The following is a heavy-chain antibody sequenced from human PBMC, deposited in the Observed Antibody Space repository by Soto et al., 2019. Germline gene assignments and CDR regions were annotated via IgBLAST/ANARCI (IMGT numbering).Heavy chain of an antibody. Sequence: QVQLVQSGAEVKKPGSSVKVSCKASGGTFSSYTISWVRQAPGQGLELMGRIIPILGIANYAQKFQGRVTITADKYTSTAYMELSSLRSEDTAVYYCARGRTMVRGVIITPDYYYGMDVWGQGTTVTVSS. CDR2: IIPILGIA. CDR3: ARGRTMVRGVIITPDYYYGMDV. J-gene: IGHJ6*02. V-gene: IGHV1-69*02. CDR1: GGTFSSYT. D-gene: IGHD3-10*01.